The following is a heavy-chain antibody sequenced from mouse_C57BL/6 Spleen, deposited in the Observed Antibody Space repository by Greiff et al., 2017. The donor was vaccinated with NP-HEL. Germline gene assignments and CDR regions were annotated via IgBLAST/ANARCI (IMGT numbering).Heavy chain of an antibody. CDR3: TEGNGYYAY. D-gene: IGHD2-3*01. J-gene: IGHJ2*01. V-gene: IGHV6-3*01. CDR2: IRLKSDNYAT. Sequence: EVKVEESGGGLVQPGGSMKLSCVASGFTFSNYWMNWVRQSPEKGLEWVAQIRLKSDNYATHYAESVKGRFTISRDDSKSSVYLQMNNLRAEDTGIYYCTEGNGYYAYGGKGTTLTVSS. CDR1: GFTFSNYW.